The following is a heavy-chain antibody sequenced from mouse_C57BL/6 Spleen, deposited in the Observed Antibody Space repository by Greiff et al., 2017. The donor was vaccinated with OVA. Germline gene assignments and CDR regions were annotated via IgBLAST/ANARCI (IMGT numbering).Heavy chain of an antibody. CDR1: GYTFTDYY. V-gene: IGHV1-26*01. Sequence: VQLQQSGPELVKPGASVKISCKASGYTFTDYYMNWVKQSHGKSLEWIGDINPNNGGTSYNQKFKGKATLTVDKSSSTAYMELRSLTSEDSAVYYCARDYGNYSFDYWGQGTTLTVSS. D-gene: IGHD2-1*01. CDR3: ARDYGNYSFDY. J-gene: IGHJ2*01. CDR2: INPNNGGT.